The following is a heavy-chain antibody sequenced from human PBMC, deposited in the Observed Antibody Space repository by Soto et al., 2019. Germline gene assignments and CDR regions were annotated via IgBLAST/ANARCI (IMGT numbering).Heavy chain of an antibody. J-gene: IGHJ6*02. V-gene: IGHV1-69*13. CDR3: ARDMGRGSHYYYYGMDV. Sequence: SVKVSCKASGGTFSSYAISWVRQAPGQGLEWMGGIIPIFGTANYAQKLQGRVTITADESTSTAYMELRRLRSEDTAVYYCARDMGRGSHYYYYGMDVWGQGTTVTVSS. CDR1: GGTFSSYA. CDR2: IIPIFGTA. D-gene: IGHD1-26*01.